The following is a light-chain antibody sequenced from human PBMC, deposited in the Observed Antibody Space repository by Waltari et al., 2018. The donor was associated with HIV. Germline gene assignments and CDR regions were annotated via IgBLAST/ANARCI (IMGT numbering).Light chain of an antibody. V-gene: IGLV1-47*01. CDR1: SSTIGSNA. J-gene: IGLJ3*02. Sequence: QSVLPQPPSTSGTPGQRVTISYSASSSTIGSNAVYWYQQLPGTAPKLLIYRNNQRPSGVPDRFSGSKSGTSASLAISGLRSEDEADYYCAAWDDSLSGWVFGGGTKLTVL. CDR3: AAWDDSLSGWV. CDR2: RNN.